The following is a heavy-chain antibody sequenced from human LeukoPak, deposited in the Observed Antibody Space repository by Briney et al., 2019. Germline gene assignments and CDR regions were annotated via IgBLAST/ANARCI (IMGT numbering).Heavy chain of an antibody. CDR1: GGSISSSSYY. V-gene: IGHV4-39*01. Sequence: PSETLSLTCTVSGGSISSSSYYWGWIRQPPGKGLEWIGSIYYSGSTYYDPSLKSRVTISVDTSKNQFSLKLSSVTAADTAVYYCARLVRLNTYYYDSSGSFDYWGQGTLVTVSS. D-gene: IGHD3-22*01. J-gene: IGHJ4*02. CDR3: ARLVRLNTYYYDSSGSFDY. CDR2: IYYSGST.